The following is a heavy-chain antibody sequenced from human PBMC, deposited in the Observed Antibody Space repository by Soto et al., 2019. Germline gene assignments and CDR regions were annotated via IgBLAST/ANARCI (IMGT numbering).Heavy chain of an antibody. V-gene: IGHV5-51*01. CDR1: GYSYTRHW. J-gene: IGHJ6*02. D-gene: IGHD4-17*01. CDR2: IYPGDCDT. CDR3: ARGAEYGALCGMDV. Sequence: EVQLVQSGAEVKKPGESLKISCKGSGYSYTRHWIGWVRQMPGKGLECMGLIYPGDCDTRYSPSFQGQVTISAGKSISTAYLQGSRLKASDTAMYYCARGAEYGALCGMDVWGQGTTVTVAS.